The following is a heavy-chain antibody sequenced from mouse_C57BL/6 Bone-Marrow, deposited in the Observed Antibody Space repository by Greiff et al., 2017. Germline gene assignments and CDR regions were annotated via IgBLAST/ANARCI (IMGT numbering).Heavy chain of an antibody. CDR2: INPGSGGT. Sequence: QVQLQQSGAELVRPGTSVKVSCKASGYAFTNYLIEWVKQRPGQGLEWIGVINPGSGGTNYNEKFKGKATLTADNTSSTAYMQLSSLRTEESAVYFCARGDGYPLAMDYWGQGTSVTVSS. CDR1: GYAFTNYL. V-gene: IGHV1-54*01. CDR3: ARGDGYPLAMDY. J-gene: IGHJ4*01. D-gene: IGHD2-3*01.